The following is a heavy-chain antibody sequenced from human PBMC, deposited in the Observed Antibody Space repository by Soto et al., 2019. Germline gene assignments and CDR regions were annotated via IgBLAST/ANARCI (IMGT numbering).Heavy chain of an antibody. CDR3: AKGLSSSWYIFY. V-gene: IGHV3-23*01. CDR2: ISGSGGST. CDR1: GFTFSSYA. Sequence: GGSLRLSCAASGFTFSSYAMSWVRQAPGKGLEWVSAISGSGGSTYYADSVKGRFTTSRDNSKNTLYLQMNSLRAEDTAVYYCAKGLSSSWYIFYWGQGTLVTVSS. D-gene: IGHD6-13*01. J-gene: IGHJ4*02.